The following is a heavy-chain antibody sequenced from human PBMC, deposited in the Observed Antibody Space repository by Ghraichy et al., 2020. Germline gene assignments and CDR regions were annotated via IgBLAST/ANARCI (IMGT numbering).Heavy chain of an antibody. D-gene: IGHD3-3*01. J-gene: IGHJ5*02. Sequence: SETLSLTCAVYGGSFSGYYWSWIRQPPGKGLEWIGEINHSGSTNYNPSLKSRVTISVDTSKNQFSLKLSSVTAADTAVYYCARDRGGRFWSGTGWFDPWGQGTLVTVSS. CDR2: INHSGST. CDR3: ARDRGGRFWSGTGWFDP. V-gene: IGHV4-34*01. CDR1: GGSFSGYY.